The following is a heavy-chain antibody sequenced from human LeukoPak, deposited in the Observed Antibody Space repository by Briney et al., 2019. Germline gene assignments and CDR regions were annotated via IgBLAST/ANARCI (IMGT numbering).Heavy chain of an antibody. CDR1: GGSISSYY. Sequence: PSGTLSLTCTVSGGSISSYYWSWIRQPPGKGLEWIGYIYYSGSTNYNPSLKSRVTISVDTSKNQFSLKLSSVTAADTAVYYCARDRGRGFTDYWGQGTLVTVSS. D-gene: IGHD5-12*01. V-gene: IGHV4-59*01. CDR2: IYYSGST. CDR3: ARDRGRGFTDY. J-gene: IGHJ4*02.